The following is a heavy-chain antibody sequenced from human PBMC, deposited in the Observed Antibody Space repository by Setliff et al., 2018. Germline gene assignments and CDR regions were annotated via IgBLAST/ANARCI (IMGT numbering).Heavy chain of an antibody. CDR2: INNDGSST. V-gene: IGHV3-74*01. J-gene: IGHJ4*02. D-gene: IGHD2-2*01. Sequence: GGSLRLSCAASGFTFSNYYMTWIRQAPGKGLMWVSRINNDGSSTTYEDSVKGRFTISRDNAKNTLYLQMNSLRAEDTAVYYCARAHSSTLSVHDYWGQGTLVTVSS. CDR1: GFTFSNYY. CDR3: ARAHSSTLSVHDY.